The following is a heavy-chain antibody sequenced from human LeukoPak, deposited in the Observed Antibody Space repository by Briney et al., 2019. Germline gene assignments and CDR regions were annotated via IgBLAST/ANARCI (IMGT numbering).Heavy chain of an antibody. Sequence: SETLSLTCTVSGGSISSSSYYWGWIRQPPGKGLEWIGSIYYSGSTYYNPSLKSRVTISVDTSKNQFSLKLSSVTAADTAVYYCAREKLGYCSSTSCHNWFDPWGQGTLVTVSS. V-gene: IGHV4-39*02. D-gene: IGHD2-2*01. CDR3: AREKLGYCSSTSCHNWFDP. J-gene: IGHJ5*02. CDR2: IYYSGST. CDR1: GGSISSSSYY.